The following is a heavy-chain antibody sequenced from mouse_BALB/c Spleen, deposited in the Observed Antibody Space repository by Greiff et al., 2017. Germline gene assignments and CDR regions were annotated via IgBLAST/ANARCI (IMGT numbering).Heavy chain of an antibody. CDR1: GFTFSSYG. D-gene: IGHD1-2*01. CDR3: ARRVITTATNAMDY. Sequence: DVKLVESGGDLVKPGGSLKLSCAASGFTFSSYGMSWVRQTPDKRLEWVATISSGGSYTYYPDSVKGRFTISRDNAKNTLYLQMSSLKSEDTAMYYCARRVITTATNAMDYWGQGTSVTVSS. J-gene: IGHJ4*01. V-gene: IGHV5-6*02. CDR2: ISSGGSYT.